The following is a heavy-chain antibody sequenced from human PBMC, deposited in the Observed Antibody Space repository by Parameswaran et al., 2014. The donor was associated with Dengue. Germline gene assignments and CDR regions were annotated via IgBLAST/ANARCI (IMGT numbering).Heavy chain of an antibody. V-gene: IGHV7-4-1*02. Sequence: WVRQAPGQGLEWMGWINTNTGNPTYAQGFTGRFVFSLDTSVSTAYLQISSLKAEDTAVYYCARTTTDNSGSYLYGMDVWGQGTTVTVSS. D-gene: IGHD1-26*01. CDR2: INTNTGNP. CDR3: ARTTTDNSGSYLYGMDV. J-gene: IGHJ6*02.